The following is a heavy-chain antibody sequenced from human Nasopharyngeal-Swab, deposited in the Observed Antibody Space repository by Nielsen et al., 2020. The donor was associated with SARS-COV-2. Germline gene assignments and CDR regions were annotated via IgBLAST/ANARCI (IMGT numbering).Heavy chain of an antibody. D-gene: IGHD6-13*01. V-gene: IGHV3-21*01. J-gene: IGHJ4*02. CDR2: ISSSSSYT. CDR1: GFTFSSYS. Sequence: GESLKISCAASGFTFSSYSMNWVRQAPGKGLEWVSYISSSSSYTNYADSVKGRFTISRDNAKNSLYLQMNSLRAEDTAVYYCARDRIAAAGYDYWGQGTLVTVSS. CDR3: ARDRIAAAGYDY.